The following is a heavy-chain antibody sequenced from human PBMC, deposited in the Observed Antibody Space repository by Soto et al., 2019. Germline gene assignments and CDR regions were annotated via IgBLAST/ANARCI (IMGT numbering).Heavy chain of an antibody. CDR1: GYTFTSYG. CDR3: ARDYYGSGSYYMSYYYYMDV. J-gene: IGHJ6*03. Sequence: ASVKVSCKASGYTFTSYGISWVRQAPGQGLEWMGWISAYNGNTNYAQKLQGRVTMTTDTSTSTAYMELRSLRSDDTAVYYCARDYYGSGSYYMSYYYYMDVWGKGTTVNVSS. D-gene: IGHD3-10*01. V-gene: IGHV1-18*01. CDR2: ISAYNGNT.